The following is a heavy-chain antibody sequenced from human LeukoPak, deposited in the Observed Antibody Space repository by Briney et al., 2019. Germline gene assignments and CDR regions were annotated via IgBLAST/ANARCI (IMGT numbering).Heavy chain of an antibody. V-gene: IGHV4-39*01. CDR1: GDSIRTSSYY. CDR3: ARHKDYYYSYMDV. CDR2: IYYSGST. J-gene: IGHJ6*03. Sequence: SETLSLTCSVSGDSIRTSSYYWGWIRQPPGKGLEWIGSIYYSGSTYYTPSLPSRVTISVDTSKNQFSLKLSSVTAADTAVYYCARHKDYYYSYMDVWGKGTTVTISS.